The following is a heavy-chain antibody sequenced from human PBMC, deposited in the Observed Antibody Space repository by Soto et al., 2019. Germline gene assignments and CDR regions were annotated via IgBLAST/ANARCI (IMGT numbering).Heavy chain of an antibody. Sequence: PGGSLRLSCAASGFTFSSYAMSWVRQAPGKGLEWVSAISGSGGSTYYADSVKGRFTISRDNSKNTLYLQMNSLRAEDTAVYYCAKRHLWDGYDFWSGSSITGWFDPWGQGTLVTVSS. CDR3: AKRHLWDGYDFWSGSSITGWFDP. CDR1: GFTFSSYA. CDR2: ISGSGGST. D-gene: IGHD3-3*01. J-gene: IGHJ5*02. V-gene: IGHV3-23*01.